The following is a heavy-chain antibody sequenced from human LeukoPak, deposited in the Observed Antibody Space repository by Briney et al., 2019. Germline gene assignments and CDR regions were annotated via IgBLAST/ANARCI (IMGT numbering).Heavy chain of an antibody. CDR3: ARDSIAAAGLPLRY. Sequence: ASVKVSCKASGYTFTGYYMHWVRQAPGQGLEWMGWINPNSGGTNYAQKLQGRVTMTTDTSTSTAYMELRSLRSDDTAVYYCARDSIAAAGLPLRYWGQGTLVTVSS. CDR2: INPNSGGT. J-gene: IGHJ4*02. CDR1: GYTFTGYY. D-gene: IGHD6-13*01. V-gene: IGHV1-2*02.